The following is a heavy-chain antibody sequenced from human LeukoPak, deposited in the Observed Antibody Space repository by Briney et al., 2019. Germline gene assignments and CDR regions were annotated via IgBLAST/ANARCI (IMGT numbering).Heavy chain of an antibody. J-gene: IGHJ6*04. CDR2: ISYDGSNE. CDR3: AELGITMIGGV. V-gene: IGHV3-30*04. D-gene: IGHD3-10*02. CDR1: GFTFSSYV. Sequence: GGSLRLSCAATGFTFSSYVMHWVRQAPGKGLEWVAIISYDGSNEYYADSVKGRFTISRDNSKNTLYLQMNSLRAEDTAVYYCAELGITMIGGVWGKGTTVTISS.